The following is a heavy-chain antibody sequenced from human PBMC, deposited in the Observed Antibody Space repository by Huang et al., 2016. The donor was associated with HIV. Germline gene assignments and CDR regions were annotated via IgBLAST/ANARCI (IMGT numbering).Heavy chain of an antibody. D-gene: IGHD3-10*01. Sequence: EVQLVESGGGLVQPGGSLRLSCTASGFTFSSYWMGWVRQAPGKGLEGGANIKQDGSEKYYVDSGKGRFSISRDNAKNSLYLQMNSLRAEDTAVYYCARRLRYYYGSGRTSGYFDYWGQGTLVTVSS. CDR3: ARRLRYYYGSGRTSGYFDY. V-gene: IGHV3-7*01. J-gene: IGHJ4*02. CDR2: IKQDGSEK. CDR1: GFTFSSYW.